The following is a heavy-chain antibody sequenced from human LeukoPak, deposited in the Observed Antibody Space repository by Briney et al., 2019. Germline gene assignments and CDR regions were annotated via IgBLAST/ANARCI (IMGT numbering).Heavy chain of an antibody. CDR1: GFTFSSYA. CDR3: AKERDSNYYYGLDV. Sequence: PGGSLRLSCAASGFTFSSYAMSWVRQAPGKGLDWVSGISGSGGSTFHADSVKGRFIISRDSSKNTLYLQMNSLRGEDTAIYYCAKERDSNYYYGLDVWGQGTTVVVSS. CDR2: ISGSGGST. V-gene: IGHV3-23*01. D-gene: IGHD4-11*01. J-gene: IGHJ6*02.